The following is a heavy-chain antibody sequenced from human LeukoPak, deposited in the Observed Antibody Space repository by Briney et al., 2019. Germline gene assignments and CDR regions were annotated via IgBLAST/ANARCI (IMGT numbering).Heavy chain of an antibody. CDR1: GCTFTSYD. CDR2: IIPIFGTA. V-gene: IGHV1-69*13. Sequence: GASVKVSCKASGCTFTSYDFNWVRQAPGQGLEWMGGIIPIFGTANYAQKFQGRVTITADESTSTAYMELSSLRSEDTAVYYCASSEVAEYYGSGSYYFGYWGQGTLVTVSS. D-gene: IGHD3-10*01. CDR3: ASSEVAEYYGSGSYYFGY. J-gene: IGHJ4*02.